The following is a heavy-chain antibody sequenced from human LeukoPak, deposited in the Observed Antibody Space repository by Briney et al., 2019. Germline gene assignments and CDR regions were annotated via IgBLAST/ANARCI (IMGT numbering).Heavy chain of an antibody. CDR3: ARNLRIAAAGIYYYYGMDV. V-gene: IGHV3-7*03. CDR1: GFTFNSYW. D-gene: IGHD6-13*01. J-gene: IGHJ6*02. Sequence: GGSLRLSCAASGFTFNSYWMSWVRQAPGKGLEWVANIKQDGSEKYYVDSVKGRFTISRDNAKNSLYLQMNSLRAEDTAVYYCARNLRIAAAGIYYYYGMDVWGQGTTVTVSS. CDR2: IKQDGSEK.